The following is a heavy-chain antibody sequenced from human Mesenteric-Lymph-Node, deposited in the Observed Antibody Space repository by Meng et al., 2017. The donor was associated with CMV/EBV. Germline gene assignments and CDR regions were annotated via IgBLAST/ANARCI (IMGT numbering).Heavy chain of an antibody. CDR3: ARDEGIAVSGNPGIFDY. CDR1: GYSISSGYY. V-gene: IGHV4-38-2*02. D-gene: IGHD6-13*01. Sequence: SETLSLTCTVSGYSISSGYYWGWIRQPPGKGLEWIGSLHESGTTYYNPSLKSRVTVSVDTSTNQFSLRLRSVTAADTGIYYCARDEGIAVSGNPGIFDYWGQGALVTVSS. CDR2: LHESGTT. J-gene: IGHJ4*02.